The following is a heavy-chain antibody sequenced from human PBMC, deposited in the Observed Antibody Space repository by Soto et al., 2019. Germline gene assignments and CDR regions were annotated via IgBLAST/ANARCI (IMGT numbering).Heavy chain of an antibody. CDR1: GGSFSGYY. CDR3: TNSRGLSRADS. CDR2: CNQDGLT. V-gene: IGHV4-34*03. Sequence: SETLSLTCSVYGGSFSGYYYSWIRQPPGKGLEWIGECNQDGLTNYSPSFQRRVTISFDTSKIQFSLRLSSVTAADTARYYCTNSRGLSRADSWGRGILVTVSS. J-gene: IGHJ5*01. D-gene: IGHD3-10*01.